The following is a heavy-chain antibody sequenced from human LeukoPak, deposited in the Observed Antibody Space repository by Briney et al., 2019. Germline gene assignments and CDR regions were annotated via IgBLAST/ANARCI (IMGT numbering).Heavy chain of an antibody. D-gene: IGHD5-12*01. Sequence: PSETLSLTCTVSGGSISSYYWSWIRQPPGNGLEWIGYIYYSGSTNYNPSLKSRVTISVDTSKNQFSLKLSSVTAADTAVYYCATGGRLSGSDPYCFDYWGQGTLVTVSS. J-gene: IGHJ4*02. CDR1: GGSISSYY. CDR3: ATGGRLSGSDPYCFDY. V-gene: IGHV4-59*01. CDR2: IYYSGST.